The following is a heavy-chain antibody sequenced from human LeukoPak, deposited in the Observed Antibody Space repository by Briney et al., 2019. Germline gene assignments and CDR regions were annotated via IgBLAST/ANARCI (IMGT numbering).Heavy chain of an antibody. J-gene: IGHJ3*02. CDR3: ASVVTTSSNDAFDI. D-gene: IGHD2-21*02. CDR1: GGSFSGYY. Sequence: SETLPLTCAVYGGSFSGYYWSWIRQPPGKGLEWIGEINHSGSTNYNPSLKSRVTISVDTSKNQFSLKLSSVTAADTAVYYCASVVTTSSNDAFDIWGQGTMVTVSS. CDR2: INHSGST. V-gene: IGHV4-34*01.